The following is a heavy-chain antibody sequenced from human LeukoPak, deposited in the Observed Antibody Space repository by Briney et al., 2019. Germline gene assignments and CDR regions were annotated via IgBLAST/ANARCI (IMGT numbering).Heavy chain of an antibody. J-gene: IGHJ4*02. V-gene: IGHV4-59*01. CDR3: ATLRDGGGNYPLFDN. CDR2: ISYSGST. CDR1: GGSISGYY. D-gene: IGHD4-23*01. Sequence: SETLSLTCTVSGGSISGYYWSWIRQPPGKGLEWVGYISYSGSTNYNPSLKSRVTISVDTSKNQFSLKLSSVTAADTAIYYCATLRDGGGNYPLFDNWGQGALVTVSA.